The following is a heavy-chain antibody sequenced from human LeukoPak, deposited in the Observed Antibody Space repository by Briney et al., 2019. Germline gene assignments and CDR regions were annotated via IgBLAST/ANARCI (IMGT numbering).Heavy chain of an antibody. CDR3: ARGGFHLGELSFVPGKFLDY. CDR1: GGTFISYA. CDR2: IIPIFATA. J-gene: IGHJ4*02. Sequence: ASVKVSCKASGGTFISYAISWVRQAPGQGLEWMGGIIPIFATANYAQKFQGRVTITADKSTSTAYMELSSLKSEDTAVYYCARGGFHLGELSFVPGKFLDYWGQGTLLTVSP. D-gene: IGHD3-16*02. V-gene: IGHV1-69*06.